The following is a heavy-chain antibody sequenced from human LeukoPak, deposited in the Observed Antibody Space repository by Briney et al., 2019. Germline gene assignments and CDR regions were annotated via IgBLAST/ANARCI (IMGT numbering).Heavy chain of an antibody. V-gene: IGHV1-69*04. CDR3: AGLVVVAATTDFDY. CDR1: GGTFSSYA. D-gene: IGHD2-15*01. Sequence: GASVKVSCKASGGTFSSYAISWVRQAPGQGLEWMGRIIPIFGIANYAQKFQGRVTITADKPTSTAYMELSSLRYEDTAVYYCAGLVVVAATTDFDYWGQGTLVTVSS. CDR2: IIPIFGIA. J-gene: IGHJ4*02.